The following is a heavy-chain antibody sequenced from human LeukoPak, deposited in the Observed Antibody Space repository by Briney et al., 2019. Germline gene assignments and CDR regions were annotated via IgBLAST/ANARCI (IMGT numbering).Heavy chain of an antibody. CDR1: GFTFGDYA. Sequence: PGRSLRLSCTASGFTFGDYALTWVRQAPGKGLEWLGFIRSKTYGGTTELAVSVEGRFTISRDDSKSIAYLQMNSLKTEDTAVYYCTRSGYTYYYDGSGYLIDYWGQGTLVTVSS. V-gene: IGHV3-49*04. J-gene: IGHJ4*02. CDR2: IRSKTYGGTT. D-gene: IGHD3-22*01. CDR3: TRSGYTYYYDGSGYLIDY.